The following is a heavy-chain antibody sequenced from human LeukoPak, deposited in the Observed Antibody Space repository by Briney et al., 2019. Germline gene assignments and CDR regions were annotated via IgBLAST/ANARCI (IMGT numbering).Heavy chain of an antibody. CDR2: ISASNGNT. V-gene: IGHV1-18*01. Sequence: ASVKVSCKASAYTFTSYAISWVRQAPGQGLEWMGWISASNGNTNYAQKLHGRVTMTTDTSTNTVYMELRSLRFDDTAVYYCARDLAGVVGVTAWFDPWGQGTLVTVSS. CDR1: AYTFTSYA. J-gene: IGHJ5*02. D-gene: IGHD1-26*01. CDR3: ARDLAGVVGVTAWFDP.